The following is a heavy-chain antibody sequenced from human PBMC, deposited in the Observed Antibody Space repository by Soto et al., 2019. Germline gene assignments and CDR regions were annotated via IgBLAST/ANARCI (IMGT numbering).Heavy chain of an antibody. CDR2: IKQDGSEK. Sequence: GGSLRLSCAASGFTFSSYWMSWVRQAPGKGLEWVANIKQDGSEKYYVDSVKGRFTISRDNAKNSLYLQMNSLRAEDTAVYYCARGMRYSSGWYYFDYWGQGTPVTVSS. V-gene: IGHV3-7*01. J-gene: IGHJ4*02. CDR3: ARGMRYSSGWYYFDY. D-gene: IGHD6-19*01. CDR1: GFTFSSYW.